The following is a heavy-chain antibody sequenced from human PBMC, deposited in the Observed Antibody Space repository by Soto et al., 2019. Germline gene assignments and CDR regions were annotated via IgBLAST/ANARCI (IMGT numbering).Heavy chain of an antibody. Sequence: QVQLVQSGAEVKKPGSSVKVSCKASGGTFSSYAISWVRQAPGQGLEWMGGFIPIFGKANYAQKYQGRVTITADETTSTADMELSSLRSEVTDVYYCASLYSSGWPIDYWGQGTLVTVSS. CDR3: ASLYSSGWPIDY. J-gene: IGHJ4*02. D-gene: IGHD6-19*01. CDR1: GGTFSSYA. CDR2: FIPIFGKA. V-gene: IGHV1-69*01.